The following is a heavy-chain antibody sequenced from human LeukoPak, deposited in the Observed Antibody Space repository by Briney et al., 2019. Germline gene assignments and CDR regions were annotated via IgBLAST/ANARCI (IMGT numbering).Heavy chain of an antibody. J-gene: IGHJ3*02. CDR3: ARDWHHSDSRDFAFDI. V-gene: IGHV3-7*01. Sequence: GGSLRLSCAASGFTFSSYDMSWVRQAPGKGLEWVANMKQDGGEKYYVDSVKGRFTVSRDNAKNSLYLQMNSLRVEDTAVYYCARDWHHSDSRDFAFDIWGQGTMVTVSS. CDR1: GFTFSSYD. CDR2: MKQDGGEK. D-gene: IGHD3-22*01.